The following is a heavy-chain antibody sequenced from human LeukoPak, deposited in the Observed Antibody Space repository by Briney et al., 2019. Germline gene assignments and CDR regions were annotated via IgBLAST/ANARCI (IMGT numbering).Heavy chain of an antibody. CDR2: IYYSGST. J-gene: IGHJ4*02. V-gene: IGHV4-59*04. Sequence: NPSETLSLTCTVSGGSISPYYWSWIRQPPGKGLEWIGYIYYSGSTYYNPSLKSRVTISVDTSKNQFSLKLSSVTAADTAVYYCHGYSSGWFDYWGQGTLVTVSS. D-gene: IGHD6-19*01. CDR3: HGYSSGWFDY. CDR1: GGSISPYY.